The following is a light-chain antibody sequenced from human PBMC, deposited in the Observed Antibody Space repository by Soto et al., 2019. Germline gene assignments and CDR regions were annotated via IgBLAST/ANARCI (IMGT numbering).Light chain of an antibody. CDR2: DAS. J-gene: IGKJ1*01. CDR1: QSIRSY. Sequence: DIQLTQSPSSLSASVGDKVTITCRASQSIRSYLNWVQQKPGKAPKLLIYDASSLQTGVPSRCSGSGSGTDFSLTMSILQPEDFAVYDCHHHGSSRGKVGQGTKVDIK. CDR3: HHHGSSRGK. V-gene: IGKV1-39*01.